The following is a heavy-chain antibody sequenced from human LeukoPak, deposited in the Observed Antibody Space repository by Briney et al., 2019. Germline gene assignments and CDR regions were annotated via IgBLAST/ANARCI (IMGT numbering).Heavy chain of an antibody. CDR1: GFTFSDYY. CDR2: INHSGST. V-gene: IGHV4-34*01. Sequence: PGGSLRLSCAASGFTFSDYYMSWIRQAPGKGLEWIGEINHSGSTNYNPSLKSRVTISVDTSKNQFSLKLSSVTAADTAVYYCARGESGSSWPDDFDYWGQGNLVTVSS. D-gene: IGHD6-13*01. J-gene: IGHJ4*02. CDR3: ARGESGSSWPDDFDY.